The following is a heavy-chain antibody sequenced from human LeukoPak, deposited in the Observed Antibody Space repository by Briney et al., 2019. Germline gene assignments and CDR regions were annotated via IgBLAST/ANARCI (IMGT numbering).Heavy chain of an antibody. CDR1: GFTFSSYW. V-gene: IGHV3-7*01. CDR3: ARDLEIAVAGYFDY. D-gene: IGHD6-19*01. J-gene: IGHJ4*02. CDR2: IKQDGSEK. Sequence: TGGSLRLSCAASGFTFSSYWMSWVRQAPGKGLEWVANIKQDGSEKYYVDSVKGRFTISRDNAKNSLYLQMNSQRAEDTAVYYCARDLEIAVAGYFDYWGQGTLVTVSS.